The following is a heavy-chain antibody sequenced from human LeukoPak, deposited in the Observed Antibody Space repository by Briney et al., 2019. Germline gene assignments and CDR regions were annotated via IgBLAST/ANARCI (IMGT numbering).Heavy chain of an antibody. J-gene: IGHJ5*02. Sequence: SETLSLTCTVSGGSISSYYWSWIRQPAGKGLEWIGLIYTSGSTNYNPSLKSRVTMSVDTSKNQFSLKLSSVTAADTAVYYCARDRVEWLPPSSYNWFDPWGQGTLVTVSS. CDR3: ARDRVEWLPPSSYNWFDP. V-gene: IGHV4-4*07. CDR1: GGSISSYY. D-gene: IGHD3-3*01. CDR2: IYTSGST.